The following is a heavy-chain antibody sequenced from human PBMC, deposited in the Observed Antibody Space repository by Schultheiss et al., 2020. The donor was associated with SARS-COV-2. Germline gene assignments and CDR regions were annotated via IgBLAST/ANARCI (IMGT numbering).Heavy chain of an antibody. Sequence: GGSLRLSCAASGFTFSSYAMSWVRQAPGKGLEWVSVISGSGGSTYYADSVKGRFTISRDNSKNTLYLQMNSLRAEDTAVYYCAKGRDIVVVPAAEYYYYYYMDVWGKGTTVTVSS. J-gene: IGHJ6*03. V-gene: IGHV3-23*01. CDR2: ISGSGGST. CDR1: GFTFSSYA. D-gene: IGHD2-2*01. CDR3: AKGRDIVVVPAAEYYYYYYMDV.